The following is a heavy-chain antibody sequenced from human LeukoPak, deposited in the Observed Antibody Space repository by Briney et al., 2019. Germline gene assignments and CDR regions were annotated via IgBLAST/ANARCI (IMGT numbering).Heavy chain of an antibody. D-gene: IGHD3-3*01. CDR3: ARGGPGDFWSGYYYYYGMDV. V-gene: IGHV4-61*08. CDR2: IYYSGST. CDR1: GGSISSGDYY. J-gene: IGHJ6*02. Sequence: PSETLSLTCTVSGGSISSGDYYWSWIRQPPGKGLEWIGYIYYSGSTNYNPSLKSRVTISVDTSKNQFSLKLSSVTAADTAVYYCARGGPGDFWSGYYYYYGMDVWGQGTTVTVSS.